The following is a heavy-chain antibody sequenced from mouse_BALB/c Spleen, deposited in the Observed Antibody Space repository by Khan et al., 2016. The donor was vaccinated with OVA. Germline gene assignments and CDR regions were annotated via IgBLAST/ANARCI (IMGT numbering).Heavy chain of an antibody. CDR1: GYAITSDYA. Sequence: VQLQQSGPGLVKPSQSLSLTCTVTGYAITSDYAWNWIRQFPGNKLEWMGYISSTGSTSYNPSLKIRISITRDTSKNQFFLQLKSVTTEDTATYYCARSLYYSYGYALDCWGRGTSVTVSS. D-gene: IGHD2-14*01. CDR2: ISSTGST. V-gene: IGHV3-2*02. J-gene: IGHJ4*01. CDR3: ARSLYYSYGYALDC.